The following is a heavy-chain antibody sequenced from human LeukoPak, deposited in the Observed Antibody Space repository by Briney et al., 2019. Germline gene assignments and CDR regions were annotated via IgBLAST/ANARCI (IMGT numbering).Heavy chain of an antibody. Sequence: PGGSLRLSCAASGFTFSGYGMHWVRQAPGKGLEWVAVIWYDGSNKYYADSVKGRFTISRDNSKNTVYLEMNNLRAEDTAVYYCARDIATRRFDYWGQGTLVTVSS. CDR3: ARDIATRRFDY. V-gene: IGHV3-33*08. D-gene: IGHD2-15*01. CDR2: IWYDGSNK. CDR1: GFTFSGYG. J-gene: IGHJ4*02.